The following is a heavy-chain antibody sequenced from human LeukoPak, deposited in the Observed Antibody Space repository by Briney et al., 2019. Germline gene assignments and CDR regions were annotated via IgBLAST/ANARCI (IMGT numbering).Heavy chain of an antibody. CDR1: GFTFSSYA. Sequence: GASLRLSCAASGFTFSSYAMSWVRQAPGKGLEWVSAISGSGGSTYYADSVKVRFTISRDNSKNTLYLQMNSLRAEDTAVYYCAKDSDYDYSGYDSDYYGMDVWGQGTTVTVSS. V-gene: IGHV3-23*01. D-gene: IGHD5-12*01. CDR2: ISGSGGST. J-gene: IGHJ6*02. CDR3: AKDSDYDYSGYDSDYYGMDV.